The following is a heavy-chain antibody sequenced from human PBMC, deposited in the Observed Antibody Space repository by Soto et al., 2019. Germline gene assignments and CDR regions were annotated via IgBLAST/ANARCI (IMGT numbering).Heavy chain of an antibody. CDR1: GGTFSTYA. J-gene: IGHJ2*01. CDR2: IIPILGTA. V-gene: IGHV1-69*11. CDR3: ARTGQHYYDILDYWYFEL. Sequence: QVQLVQSGAEVKKPGSSVKVSCKASGGTFSTYAISWVRQAPGQGLEWMGGIIPILGTANYAQKFQGRVTITADESTTTAYMDLSSLISEDTAVYYCARTGQHYYDILDYWYFELWGRGTLVTVSS. D-gene: IGHD3-22*01.